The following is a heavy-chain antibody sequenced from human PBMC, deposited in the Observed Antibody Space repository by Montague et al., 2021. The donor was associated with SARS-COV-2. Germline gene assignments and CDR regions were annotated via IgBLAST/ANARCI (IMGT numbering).Heavy chain of an antibody. J-gene: IGHJ5*02. CDR1: GGSFSDYS. CDR3: ARADSLYSRSSKNWFDP. CDR2: INHGGST. V-gene: IGHV4-34*01. Sequence: SETLSLTCAAYGGSFSDYSWNWIRQPPGKGLEWIGEINHGGSTKYNPSLNSRVSISLDTSKNQFSLNLGSVTAADTAVYYCARADSLYSRSSKNWFDPWGQGTLVIVSS. D-gene: IGHD6-6*01.